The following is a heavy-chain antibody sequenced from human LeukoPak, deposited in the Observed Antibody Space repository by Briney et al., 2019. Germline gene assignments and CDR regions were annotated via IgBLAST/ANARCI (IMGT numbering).Heavy chain of an antibody. Sequence: GGSLRLSCAASGFTFSNSWMSWVRQAPGKGLEWVANIKEDGSEKYYVDSVKGRFTISRDNARNSLYLQMNSLRAEDTAVYFCARNRGPYASGRSYLDYWGQGTLVTVSS. J-gene: IGHJ4*02. CDR2: IKEDGSEK. V-gene: IGHV3-7*02. D-gene: IGHD3-10*01. CDR1: GFTFSNSW. CDR3: ARNRGPYASGRSYLDY.